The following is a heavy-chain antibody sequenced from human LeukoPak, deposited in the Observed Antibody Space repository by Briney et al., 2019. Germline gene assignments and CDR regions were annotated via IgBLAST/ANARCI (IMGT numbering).Heavy chain of an antibody. J-gene: IGHJ4*02. V-gene: IGHV4-38-2*02. Sequence: SETLSLTCTVSGYSISSGYYWGWIRQPPGKRRKWIGSIYHSGSTYYNPSLKSRVTISVDTSKTQFSLKLSSVTAADTAVYYCAREDDSSGYSDYWGQGTLVTVSS. CDR1: GYSISSGYY. D-gene: IGHD3-22*01. CDR2: IYHSGST. CDR3: AREDDSSGYSDY.